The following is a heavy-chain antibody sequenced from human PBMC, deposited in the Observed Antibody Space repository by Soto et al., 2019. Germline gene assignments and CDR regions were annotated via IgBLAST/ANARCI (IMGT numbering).Heavy chain of an antibody. CDR2: IYTSGST. Sequence: SETLSLTCTVSGGSISSYYWSWIRQPAGKGLEWIGRIYTSGSTNYNPSLKSRVTMSVDTSKNQFSLKLSSVTAADTAVYYCARAKRPYSSSSYYYYGMDVWGQGTTVTSP. D-gene: IGHD6-6*01. V-gene: IGHV4-4*07. CDR1: GGSISSYY. J-gene: IGHJ6*02. CDR3: ARAKRPYSSSSYYYYGMDV.